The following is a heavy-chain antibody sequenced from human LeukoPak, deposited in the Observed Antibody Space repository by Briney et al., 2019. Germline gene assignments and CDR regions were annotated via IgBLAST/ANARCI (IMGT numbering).Heavy chain of an antibody. CDR2: IRYDGSNK. CDR3: VRDGPSKVPFDY. J-gene: IGHJ4*02. D-gene: IGHD4-11*01. CDR1: GFTFSSYG. Sequence: PGGSLRLSCAASGFTFSSYGMHWVRQAPGKGLEWVAFIRYDGSNKYYADSVKGRFTISRDNAKNSLDLQMNSLRADDTAVYFCVRDGPSKVPFDYWGPGILVTVSS. V-gene: IGHV3-30*02.